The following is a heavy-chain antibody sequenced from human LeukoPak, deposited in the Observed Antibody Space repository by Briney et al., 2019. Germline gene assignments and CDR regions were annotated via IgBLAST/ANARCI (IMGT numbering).Heavy chain of an antibody. D-gene: IGHD4/OR15-4a*01. CDR3: AREEYDYALGASDY. J-gene: IGHJ4*02. Sequence: GTSLRLSCAASGFTFSSYAMHWVPQAPGKGLEWVAGMSFDGSQIYYADFVKGRFTISRDNSKSTLYLQMNSLRTEDTAVYYCAREEYDYALGASDYWGQGTLVTVSS. CDR1: GFTFSSYA. CDR2: MSFDGSQI. V-gene: IGHV3-30*04.